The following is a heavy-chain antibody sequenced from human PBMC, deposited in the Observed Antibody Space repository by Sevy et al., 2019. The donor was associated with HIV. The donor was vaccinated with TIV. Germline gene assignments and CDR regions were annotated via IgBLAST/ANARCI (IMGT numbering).Heavy chain of an antibody. CDR1: GYTFTSFG. Sequence: ASVKVSCKTSGYTFTSFGITWVRQAPGQGLEWMGWISAYNGNTDYEEKLQGRVTMTTDTSTSTAYMELSSLTSDDTAVYFCARDRWATDHWGQGTLVTVSS. CDR2: ISAYNGNT. D-gene: IGHD6-13*01. J-gene: IGHJ4*02. CDR3: ARDRWATDH. V-gene: IGHV1-18*01.